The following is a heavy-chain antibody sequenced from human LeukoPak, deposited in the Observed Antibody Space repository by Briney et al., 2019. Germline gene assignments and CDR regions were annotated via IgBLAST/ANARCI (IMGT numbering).Heavy chain of an antibody. CDR2: ISSSSSYI. J-gene: IGHJ6*02. CDR1: GFTFSSYG. CDR3: ARVPAAILLTTYGMDV. V-gene: IGHV3-21*01. D-gene: IGHD2-2*02. Sequence: GGSLRLSCAASGFTFSSYGMHWVRQAPGKGLEWVSSISSSSSYIYYVDSVKGRFTISRDNAKNSLYLQMNSLRAEDTAVYYCARVPAAILLTTYGMDVWGQGTTVTVSS.